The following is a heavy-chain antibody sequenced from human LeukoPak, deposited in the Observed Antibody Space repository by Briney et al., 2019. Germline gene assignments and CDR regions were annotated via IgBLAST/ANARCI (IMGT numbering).Heavy chain of an antibody. CDR3: ARERGVTPHDAFDI. CDR2: ISSSSSYI. D-gene: IGHD1-14*01. V-gene: IGHV3-21*01. Sequence: GGSLRLSCAASGFTFSSYSMNWVRQAPGKGLEWVSSISSSSSYIYYADSVKGRFTISRDNAKNSLYLQINSLRAEDTAVYYCARERGVTPHDAFDIWGQGTMVTVSS. J-gene: IGHJ3*02. CDR1: GFTFSSYS.